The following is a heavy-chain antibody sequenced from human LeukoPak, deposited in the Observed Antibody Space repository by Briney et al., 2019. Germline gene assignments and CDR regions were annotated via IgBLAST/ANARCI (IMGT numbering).Heavy chain of an antibody. D-gene: IGHD3-3*01. CDR2: IYYSGST. V-gene: IGHV4-59*11. CDR1: GGSISSHY. CDR3: ARAFVWSGYWARYYYYMDV. Sequence: PSETLSLTCTVSGGSISSHYWSWIRQPPGKGLEWIGYIYYSGSTNYNPSLKSRVTISVDTSKNQFSLKLSSVTAADTAVYYCARAFVWSGYWARYYYYMDVWGKGTTVAVSS. J-gene: IGHJ6*03.